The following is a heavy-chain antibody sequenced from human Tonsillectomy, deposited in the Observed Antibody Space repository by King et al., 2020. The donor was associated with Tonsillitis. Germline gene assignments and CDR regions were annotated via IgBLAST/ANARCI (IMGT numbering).Heavy chain of an antibody. CDR3: AKALTTMVRGPLAY. J-gene: IGHJ4*02. CDR1: GFTFSNYA. Sequence: VQSGGSLRLSCEASGFTFSNYATIWVRQAPGKGLEWVSSISGRGTTTQYADSVKGRFTISRDNSKNTLYLQMNSLRAEDTAVYYCAKALTTMVRGPLAYRGLGTLVTVPS. CDR2: ISGRGTTT. D-gene: IGHD3-10*01. V-gene: IGHV3-23*01.